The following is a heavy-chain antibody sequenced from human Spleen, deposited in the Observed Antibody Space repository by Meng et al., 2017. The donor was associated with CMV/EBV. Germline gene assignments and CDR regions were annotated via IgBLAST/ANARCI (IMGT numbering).Heavy chain of an antibody. V-gene: IGHV3-23*01. J-gene: IGHJ4*02. D-gene: IGHD6-13*01. CDR2: ISGSGGST. Sequence: GESLKISCAASGFTFSSYAMSWVRQAPGKGLEWVSAISGSGGSTYYADSVKGRFTISRDNSKNTLYLQMNSLRAEDTAVYYCAKFESSSWSDYWGQGTLVTVSS. CDR3: AKFESSSWSDY. CDR1: GFTFSSYA.